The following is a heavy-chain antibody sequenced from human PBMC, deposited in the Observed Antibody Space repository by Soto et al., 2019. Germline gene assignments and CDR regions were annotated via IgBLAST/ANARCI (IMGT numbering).Heavy chain of an antibody. CDR3: ARVINDYSPHGFYYMDV. CDR2: ISSNGGST. CDR1: GFTFSSYA. Sequence: GGSLSLSCAASGFTFSSYAMHWVRQAQGKGLEYVSAISSNGGSTYYANSVKGRFTISRDNSKNTLYLQMGSLRAEDMAVYYCARVINDYSPHGFYYMDVWGKGTTVTVSS. D-gene: IGHD4-4*01. V-gene: IGHV3-64*01. J-gene: IGHJ6*03.